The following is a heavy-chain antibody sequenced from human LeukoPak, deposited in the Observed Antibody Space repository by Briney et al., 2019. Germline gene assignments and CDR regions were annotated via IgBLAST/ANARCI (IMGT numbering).Heavy chain of an antibody. D-gene: IGHD3-3*01. CDR2: INPNIGGT. CDR3: APYPNYDFWSGNNWFDP. CDR1: GYTFTGYY. V-gene: IGHV1-2*02. J-gene: IGHJ5*02. Sequence: EASVKVSCMDSGYTFTGYYMHWVRQAPGQGLEWLGWINPNIGGTNYAQKFQGRVTMTRNTSISTAYMELSRLRSDDTAVYYCAPYPNYDFWSGNNWFDPWGQGTLVTVSS.